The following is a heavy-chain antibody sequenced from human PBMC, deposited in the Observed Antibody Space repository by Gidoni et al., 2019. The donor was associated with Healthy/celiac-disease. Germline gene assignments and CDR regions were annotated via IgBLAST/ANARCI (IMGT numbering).Heavy chain of an antibody. CDR1: GFTFSSYG. V-gene: IGHV3-30*18. CDR3: AKDRSGYDPPFGAFDI. J-gene: IGHJ3*02. Sequence: QVQLVESGGGVVQPGRTLRLSCAASGFTFSSYGMHWVRQAPGKGLEWVAVISYDGSNKYYADSVKGRFTISRDNSKNTLYLQMNSLRAEDTAVYYCAKDRSGYDPPFGAFDIWGQGTMVTVSS. D-gene: IGHD5-12*01. CDR2: ISYDGSNK.